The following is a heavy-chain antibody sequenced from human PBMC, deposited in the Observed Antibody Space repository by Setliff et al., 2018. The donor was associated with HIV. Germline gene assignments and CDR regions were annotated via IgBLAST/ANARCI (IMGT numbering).Heavy chain of an antibody. V-gene: IGHV1-18*01. CDR1: GYTFSSYA. D-gene: IGHD3-3*01. CDR2: IGAYNDNT. CDR3: ARGRDFWNGYYDFDS. J-gene: IGHJ4*02. Sequence: ASVKVSCKASGYTFSSYAISWVRQAPGQGLEWMGWIGAYNDNTNYAQKVQGRITMTTDTSTSTAYMELRSLRSDDTAVYYCARGRDFWNGYYDFDSWGQGTLVTVSS.